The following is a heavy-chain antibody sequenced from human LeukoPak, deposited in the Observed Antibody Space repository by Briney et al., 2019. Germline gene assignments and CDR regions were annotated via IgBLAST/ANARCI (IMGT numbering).Heavy chain of an antibody. J-gene: IGHJ3*02. V-gene: IGHV4-30-4*08. CDR1: GVSFSSTSYY. Sequence: SETLSLTCTVSGVSFSSTSYYWGWIRQPPGKGLEWIGYMYYSGSTYYNPSLKSRVTISIDTSKNQFSLKLNSVTAADTAVYYCARERAYERGPHDAFDIWGQGTMVTVSS. CDR2: MYYSGST. D-gene: IGHD3-22*01. CDR3: ARERAYERGPHDAFDI.